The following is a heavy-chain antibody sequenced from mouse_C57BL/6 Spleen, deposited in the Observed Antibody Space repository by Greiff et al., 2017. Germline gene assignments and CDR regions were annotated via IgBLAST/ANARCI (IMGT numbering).Heavy chain of an antibody. J-gene: IGHJ3*01. D-gene: IGHD2-4*01. V-gene: IGHV1-78*01. CDR2: IYSRDGST. CDR1: GYSFTDHT. Sequence: VQLLQSDAELVKPGASVTISCKVSGYSFTDHTIHWMQQRPEQGLAWLGYIYSRDGSTKYNEKFKGKATLTADKSPSTAYMQLNSLTSEDSAVYFCARRGDYDPFAYWGQGTLVTVSA. CDR3: ARRGDYDPFAY.